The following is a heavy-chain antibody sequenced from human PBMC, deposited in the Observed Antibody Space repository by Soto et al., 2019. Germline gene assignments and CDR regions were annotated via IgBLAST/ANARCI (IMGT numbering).Heavy chain of an antibody. CDR3: ARPAGTPYYYYGMDV. V-gene: IGHV1-18*01. J-gene: IGHJ6*02. Sequence: ASVKVSCKASGYTFTSYGISWVRQAPGQGLEWMGWISAYNGNTNYAQKLQGRVTMTTDTSTSTAYMELRSLRSDDTAVYYCARPAGTPYYYYGMDVRAQRTTVTVSS. D-gene: IGHD1-1*01. CDR2: ISAYNGNT. CDR1: GYTFTSYG.